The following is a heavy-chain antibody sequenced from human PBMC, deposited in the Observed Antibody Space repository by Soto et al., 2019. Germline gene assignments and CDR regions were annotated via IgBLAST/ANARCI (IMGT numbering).Heavy chain of an antibody. D-gene: IGHD6-19*01. CDR1: GYTFTIYG. J-gene: IGHJ6*03. CDR3: ARGSSIAVAGRYYYYMDV. CDR2: ISAYNGNT. Sequence: ASVKVSCKASGYTFTIYGISWVRQAPGQGLEWMGWISAYNGNTNYAQKLQGRVTMTTDTSTSTAYMELRSLRSDDTAVYYCARGSSIAVAGRYYYYMDVWGKGTTVTVSS. V-gene: IGHV1-18*01.